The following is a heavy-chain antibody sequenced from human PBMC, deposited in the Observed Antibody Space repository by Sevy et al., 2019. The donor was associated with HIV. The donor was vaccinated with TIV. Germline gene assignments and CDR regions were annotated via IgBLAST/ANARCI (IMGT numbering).Heavy chain of an antibody. J-gene: IGHJ4*02. V-gene: IGHV3-23*01. Sequence: GESLKISCAASGFTFSTYAMTWVRQAPGKGLEWVSVISASAGSTYYSDSVKGRFTISRDNSKNTLYLQMNSLRAEDTAVYYCAKDRVSGTYYTGDFDYWGQGTLVTVSS. CDR2: ISASAGST. CDR3: AKDRVSGTYYTGDFDY. D-gene: IGHD3-10*01. CDR1: GFTFSTYA.